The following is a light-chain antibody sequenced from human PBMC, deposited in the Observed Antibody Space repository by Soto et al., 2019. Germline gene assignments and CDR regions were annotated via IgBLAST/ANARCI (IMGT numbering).Light chain of an antibody. CDR2: EVS. V-gene: IGLV2-8*01. CDR3: RSYAGSNIV. J-gene: IGLJ2*01. CDR1: SSDVGGYNY. Sequence: QSALTQPPSASGSPGQSVTISCTGTSSDVGGYNYVSWYQQHPGKAPKLMIYEVSKRPSGVPDRFSGSKSGNTASLTVSGIQAEDEADYYCRSYAGSNIVFGGGTKLTVL.